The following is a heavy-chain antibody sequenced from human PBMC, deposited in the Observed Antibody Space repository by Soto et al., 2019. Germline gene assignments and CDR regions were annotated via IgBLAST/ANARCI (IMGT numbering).Heavy chain of an antibody. CDR1: GGSISSGGYY. CDR2: IYYSGST. D-gene: IGHD3-22*01. Sequence: PSETLSLTCTVSGGSISSGGYYWSWIRQHPGKGLEWIGYIYYSGSTYYNPSLKSRVTISVDTSKNQFSLKLSSVTAADTAVYYCARARREYYYDSSGYSNFDPWGQGTLVTVSS. CDR3: ARARREYYYDSSGYSNFDP. J-gene: IGHJ5*02. V-gene: IGHV4-31*03.